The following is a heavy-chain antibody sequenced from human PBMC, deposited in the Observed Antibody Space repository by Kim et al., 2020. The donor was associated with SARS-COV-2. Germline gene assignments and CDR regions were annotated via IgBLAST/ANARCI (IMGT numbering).Heavy chain of an antibody. CDR1: GFTFSSYP. D-gene: IGHD2-8*01. CDR3: AKDGHGTNDV. Sequence: GGSLRLSCAASGFTFSSYPMHWVRQAPGKRPEWVAVIWAGGSNKYNEDSVKGRFTISRDNSKNILYLQLNSVRAEDTAVYYCAKDGHGTNDVWGQGTMVT. J-gene: IGHJ3*01. CDR2: IWAGGSNK. V-gene: IGHV3-33*06.